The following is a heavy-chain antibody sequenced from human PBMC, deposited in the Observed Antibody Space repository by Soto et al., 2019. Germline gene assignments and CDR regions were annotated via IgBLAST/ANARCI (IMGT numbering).Heavy chain of an antibody. J-gene: IGHJ4*02. V-gene: IGHV3-30*18. D-gene: IGHD6-19*01. CDR2: VAHDGRNT. Sequence: VQLVESGGGVVQPGRSLRLSCGASGFTVSDYAMHWVRQAQGKGLEWVAVVAHDGRNTHYADSVKGRFTISRDSSKNTVSLEMTSLRAEDTAVYYCAKGGRQWLVTSDFNYWGQGALVTVSS. CDR1: GFTVSDYA. CDR3: AKGGRQWLVTSDFNY.